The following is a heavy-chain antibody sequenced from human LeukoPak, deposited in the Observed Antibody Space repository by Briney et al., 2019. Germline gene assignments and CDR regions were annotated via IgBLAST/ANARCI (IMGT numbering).Heavy chain of an antibody. J-gene: IGHJ4*02. CDR3: ARDPYYYDKGVDY. Sequence: GASVKVSCKASGYSFTSYDINWVRQATGQGLEWMGWMNPNSGNTGYAQKFQGRVTITRNTSISTAYMELSSLRSEDTAVYYCARDPYYYDKGVDYWGQGTLVTVSS. CDR2: MNPNSGNT. V-gene: IGHV1-8*03. D-gene: IGHD3-22*01. CDR1: GYSFTSYD.